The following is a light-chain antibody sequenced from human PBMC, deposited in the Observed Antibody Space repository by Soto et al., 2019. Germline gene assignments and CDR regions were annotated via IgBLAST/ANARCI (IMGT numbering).Light chain of an antibody. Sequence: DIQMTQSPSTLPASVGDRVTITCRASQSISSWLAWYQQKPGKAPKLLIYKASSLESRVPSRFSGGGSGTEFTHTISSLQPDDFATYYCQQYNSYSWTFGQGTKVDIK. CDR2: KAS. CDR3: QQYNSYSWT. J-gene: IGKJ1*01. V-gene: IGKV1-5*03. CDR1: QSISSW.